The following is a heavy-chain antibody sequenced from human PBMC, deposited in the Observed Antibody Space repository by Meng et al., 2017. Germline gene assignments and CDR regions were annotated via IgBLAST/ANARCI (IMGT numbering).Heavy chain of an antibody. V-gene: IGHV4-34*01. J-gene: IGHJ4*02. CDR2: INHSGST. CDR3: ARGRGYSSSSAGY. CDR1: GGSFSGYY. Sequence: SETLSLTCAVYGGSFSGYYWSWIRQPPGKGLEWIGEINHSGSTNYNPSLKSRVTISVDTSKNQFSLKLNSVTAADTAVYYCARGRGYSSSSAGYWGQGTLVTVSS. D-gene: IGHD6-6*01.